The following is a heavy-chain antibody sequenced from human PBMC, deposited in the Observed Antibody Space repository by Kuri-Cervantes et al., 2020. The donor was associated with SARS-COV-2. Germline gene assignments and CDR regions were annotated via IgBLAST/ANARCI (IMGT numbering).Heavy chain of an antibody. Sequence: SETLSLTCTVSGGSISSISSSTYYWGWIRQPPGKGLEWIGSIHYSGSTYSNPSLKSRVTISVDTSKNQFSLKLSSVTAADTAVYYCARLDSSGSGDNWGQGTLVTVS. CDR2: IHYSGST. J-gene: IGHJ4*02. CDR1: GGSISSISSSTYY. V-gene: IGHV4-39*07. D-gene: IGHD3-22*01. CDR3: ARLDSSGSGDN.